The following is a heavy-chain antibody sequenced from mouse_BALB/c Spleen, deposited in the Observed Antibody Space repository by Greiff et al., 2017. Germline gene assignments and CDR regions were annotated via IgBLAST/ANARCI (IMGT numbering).Heavy chain of an antibody. CDR3: ARGKGAMDY. J-gene: IGHJ4*01. V-gene: IGHV5-15*02. CDR2: ISNLAYSI. Sequence: EVMLVESGGGLVQPGGSRKLSCAASGFTFSDYGMAWVRQAPGKGPEWVAFISNLAYSIYYADTVTGRFTISRENAKNTLYLEMSSLRSEDTAMYYCARGKGAMDYWGQGTSVTVSS. CDR1: GFTFSDYG.